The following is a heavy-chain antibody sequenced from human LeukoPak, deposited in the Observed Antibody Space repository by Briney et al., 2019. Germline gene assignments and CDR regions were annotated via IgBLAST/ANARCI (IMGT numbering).Heavy chain of an antibody. J-gene: IGHJ4*02. CDR3: ARDQYDTWSRRGNFDS. V-gene: IGHV3-7*03. CDR1: GFTFGKYW. D-gene: IGHD3-3*01. Sequence: GGSLRLSCVASGFTFGKYWMSWVRQAPGKGLEWVAHINLDGSEKNYVDSVKGRFTISRDNTKNSLYLQMNSLRVEDTAVFYCARDQYDTWSRRGNFDSWGQGTLVIVSS. CDR2: INLDGSEK.